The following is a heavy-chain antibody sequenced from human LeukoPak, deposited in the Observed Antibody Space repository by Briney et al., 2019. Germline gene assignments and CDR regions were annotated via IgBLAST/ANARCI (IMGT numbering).Heavy chain of an antibody. J-gene: IGHJ4*02. D-gene: IGHD3-10*01. CDR3: ARPRGFYYYGSGSYYTYFDY. CDR2: ISAYNGNT. V-gene: IGHV1-18*01. CDR1: GYTFTSYG. Sequence: ASVKVSCKASGYTFTSYGISWVRQAPGQGLERMGWISAYNGNTNYAQKLQGRVTMTTDTSTSTAYMELRSLRSDDTAVYYCARPRGFYYYGSGSYYTYFDYWGQGTLVTVSS.